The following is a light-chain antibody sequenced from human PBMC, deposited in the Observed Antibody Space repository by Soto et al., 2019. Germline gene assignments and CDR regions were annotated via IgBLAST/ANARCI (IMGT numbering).Light chain of an antibody. J-gene: IGLJ1*01. CDR3: SSHSSSSAYYV. Sequence: QSVLTQPASVSGSPGQSITISCTGTSSDIGYYDYVSWYQHHSGKAPKLIIYEVNNRPSGVSNRFSGSKSVNTASLTISGLQAEVEADYYCSSHSSSSAYYVFGTGTKVTVL. V-gene: IGLV2-14*01. CDR2: EVN. CDR1: SSDIGYYDY.